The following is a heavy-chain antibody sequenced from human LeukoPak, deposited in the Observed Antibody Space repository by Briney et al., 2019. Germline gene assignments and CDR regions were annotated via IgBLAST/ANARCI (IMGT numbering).Heavy chain of an antibody. V-gene: IGHV3-30*18. D-gene: IGHD6-13*01. CDR2: ISYDGSNK. CDR1: GFTFSSYG. Sequence: GRSLRLSCATSGFTFSSYGMHWVRQAPGKGLEWVAVISYDGSNKYYADSVKGRFTISRDNSKNTLYLQMNSLRAEDTAVYYCAKDRYDSSSWPYYFDYWGQGTLVTVSS. CDR3: AKDRYDSSSWPYYFDY. J-gene: IGHJ4*02.